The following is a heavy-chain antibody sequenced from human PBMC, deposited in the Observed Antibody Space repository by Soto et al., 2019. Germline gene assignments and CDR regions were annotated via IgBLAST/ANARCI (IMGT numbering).Heavy chain of an antibody. CDR2: ISWNSGSI. J-gene: IGHJ1*01. CDR3: AKGRWELLTEYFQH. V-gene: IGHV3-9*01. CDR1: GFTFDDYA. Sequence: EVQLVESGGGLVQPGRSLRLSCAASGFTFDDYAMHWVRQAPGMGLEWVSGISWNSGSIGYADSVKGRFTISRDNAKNSLYLQMNSLRAEDTALYYCAKGRWELLTEYFQHWGQGTLVTVSS. D-gene: IGHD1-26*01.